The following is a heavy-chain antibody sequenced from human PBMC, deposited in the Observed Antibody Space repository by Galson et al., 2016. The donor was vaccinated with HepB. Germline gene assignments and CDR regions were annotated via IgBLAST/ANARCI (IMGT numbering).Heavy chain of an antibody. CDR1: GGSISTYY. V-gene: IGHV4-59*12. CDR2: SYNSGST. D-gene: IGHD6-19*01. Sequence: VSGGSISTYYWSWIRQPPGKGLEWIGCSYNSGSTNYNPSLKSRVTVSVDTSKNQFSLRPSSVTAADTAVYYCAATRQWLAFDYWGQGFLVTVSS. CDR3: AATRQWLAFDY. J-gene: IGHJ4*02.